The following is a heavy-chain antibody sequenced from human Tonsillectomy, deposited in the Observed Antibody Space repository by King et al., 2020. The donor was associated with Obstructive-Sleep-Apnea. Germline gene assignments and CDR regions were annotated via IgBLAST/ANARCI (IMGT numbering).Heavy chain of an antibody. J-gene: IGHJ5*02. V-gene: IGHV5-10-1*01. Sequence: VQLVESGAEVKKPGESLRISCKGSGYSFTSYWISWVRQMPGKGLAWMGRIEPSDSYTNYSPPSQGPVTISADKSISTAYLHWSSLKASDTAMYYCARHPGGFDPWGQGTLVTVSS. CDR2: IEPSDSYT. CDR1: GYSFTSYW. CDR3: ARHPGGFDP.